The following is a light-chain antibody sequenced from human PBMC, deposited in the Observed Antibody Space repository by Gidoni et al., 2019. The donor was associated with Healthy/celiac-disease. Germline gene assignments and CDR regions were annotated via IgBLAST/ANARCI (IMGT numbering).Light chain of an antibody. Sequence: DIVQTQSPLSLPVTPGEPASRSCRSSQSLLHSNGYNYLDWYLQKPGQSPQLLIYLGSNRASGVPDRFSGSGSGTDFTLKISRVEAEDVGVYYCMQALQTPHFGPGTKVDIK. V-gene: IGKV2-28*01. CDR3: MQALQTPH. CDR1: QSLLHSNGYNY. J-gene: IGKJ3*01. CDR2: LGS.